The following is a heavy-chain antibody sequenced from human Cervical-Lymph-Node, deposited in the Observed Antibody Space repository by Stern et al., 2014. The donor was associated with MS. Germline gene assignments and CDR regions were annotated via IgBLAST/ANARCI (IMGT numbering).Heavy chain of an antibody. J-gene: IGHJ4*02. V-gene: IGHV1-2*02. CDR2: INPISGDT. Sequence: VQLEESGAEVKKPGASVKVSCKASGYTFTAYYMNWVRQAPGQGPEWMGWINPISGDTSYAQKFQGRVTMTRDTSISTAYMELSRLRSDDTAVYYCASESSGYYYSYWGQGTLVTVSS. D-gene: IGHD3-22*01. CDR3: ASESSGYYYSY. CDR1: GYTFTAYY.